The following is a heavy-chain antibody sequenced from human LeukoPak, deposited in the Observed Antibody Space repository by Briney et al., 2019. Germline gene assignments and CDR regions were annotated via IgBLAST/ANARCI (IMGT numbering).Heavy chain of an antibody. CDR2: INSDGSST. D-gene: IGHD3-10*01. Sequence: GGSLRLSCAASGFTFSSYWMHWVRQAPGKGRVWVSRINSDGSSTSYADSVKGRFTISRDNAKNTLYLQMNSLRAEDTAVYYCARGLLWFGESSFDYWGQGTLVTVSS. V-gene: IGHV3-74*01. CDR3: ARGLLWFGESSFDY. J-gene: IGHJ4*02. CDR1: GFTFSSYW.